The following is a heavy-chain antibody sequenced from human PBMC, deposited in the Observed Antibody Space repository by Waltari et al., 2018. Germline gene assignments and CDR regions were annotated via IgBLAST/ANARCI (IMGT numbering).Heavy chain of an antibody. CDR2: INPNSGGT. Sequence: QVQLVQSGAAVKKPGASVTVSCKASGYTFTGYYMHWVRQAPGQGLEWMGWINPNSGGTNYAQKFQGRVTMTRDTSISTAYMELSRLRSDDTAVYYCARPFPLRGYARQGAFDIWGQGTMVTVSS. J-gene: IGHJ3*02. CDR3: ARPFPLRGYARQGAFDI. D-gene: IGHD5-18*01. CDR1: GYTFTGYY. V-gene: IGHV1-2*02.